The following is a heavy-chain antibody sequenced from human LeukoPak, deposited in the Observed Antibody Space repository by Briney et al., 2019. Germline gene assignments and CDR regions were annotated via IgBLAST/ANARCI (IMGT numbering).Heavy chain of an antibody. J-gene: IGHJ4*02. Sequence: SETLSLTCTVSSGSISTYYWSWIRQPPGKGLEWIGYIYYSGSTSYNPSLKSRVTISVDTSKNQFSLKLSSVTAADTAVYYCARTVSHRFDYWGQGTLVTVSS. CDR3: ARTVSHRFDY. D-gene: IGHD3-10*01. V-gene: IGHV4-59*01. CDR1: SGSISTYY. CDR2: IYYSGST.